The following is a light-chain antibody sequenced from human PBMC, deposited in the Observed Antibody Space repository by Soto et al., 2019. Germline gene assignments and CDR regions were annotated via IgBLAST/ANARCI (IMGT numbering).Light chain of an antibody. CDR2: DKS. J-gene: IGKJ5*01. V-gene: IGKV3-15*01. Sequence: VSTQSHDQLSASPVARASLSGVASPSANHNLSWYLQKPGQAPRLLIYDKSSRAPGVPAMFIGSGAGTDFTLTIISRQSEDDFVYYCQQYNNRPPSTFGQGTRLEIK. CDR3: QQYNNRPPST. CDR1: PSANHN.